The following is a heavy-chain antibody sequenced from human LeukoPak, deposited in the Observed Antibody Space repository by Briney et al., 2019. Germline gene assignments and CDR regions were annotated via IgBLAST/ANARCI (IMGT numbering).Heavy chain of an antibody. V-gene: IGHV1-3*01. Sequence: ASVKVSCKASGYTFTSYAMHWVRQAPGQRLEWMGWINAGNGNTKYSQKFQGRVTITRDTSASTAYMELSSLRSEDTAVYYCAKGRQLVLGGIKLEFDPWGQGTLVTVSS. CDR3: AKGRQLVLGGIKLEFDP. CDR2: INAGNGNT. D-gene: IGHD6-13*01. J-gene: IGHJ5*02. CDR1: GYTFTSYA.